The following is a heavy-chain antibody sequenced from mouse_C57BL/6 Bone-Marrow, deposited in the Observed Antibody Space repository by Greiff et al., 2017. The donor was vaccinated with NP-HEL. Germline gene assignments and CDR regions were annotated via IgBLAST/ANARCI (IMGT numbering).Heavy chain of an antibody. Sequence: VQLQQSGAELARPGASVKLSCKASGYTFTSYGISWVKQRTGQGLEWIGKINPRSGNTYYNEKFKGKATLTADKSSSTAYMELRSLTSEDSAVYFCAMLMPEYYYAMDYWGQGTSVTVSS. CDR2: INPRSGNT. J-gene: IGHJ4*01. CDR3: AMLMPEYYYAMDY. D-gene: IGHD1-3*01. V-gene: IGHV1-81*01. CDR1: GYTFTSYG.